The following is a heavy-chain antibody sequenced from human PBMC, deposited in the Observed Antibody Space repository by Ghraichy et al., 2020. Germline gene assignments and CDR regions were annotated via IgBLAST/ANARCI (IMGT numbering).Heavy chain of an antibody. CDR3: VRDGCSGRTCTFYN. J-gene: IGHJ4*02. CDR1: GFTFSSYS. V-gene: IGHV3-48*04. CDR2: IGSGGSSS. D-gene: IGHD2-15*01. Sequence: LSLTCVATGFTFSSYSMNWVRQAPGQGLEWVSYIGSGGSSSYYADSVKGRFTISRDNAKNSVYLDMNSLRAEDTALYYCVRDGCSGRTCTFYNWGQGALVTVSS.